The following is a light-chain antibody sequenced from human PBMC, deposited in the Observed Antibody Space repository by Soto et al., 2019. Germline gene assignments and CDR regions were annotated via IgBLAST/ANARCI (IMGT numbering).Light chain of an antibody. CDR2: GAS. V-gene: IGKV3-20*01. J-gene: IGKJ1*01. Sequence: EILMTQSPATLSVSPGERFTFSCRASQSVSYYLAWYQQKPGQAPRLLIYGASSRATGIPDRFSGSGSGTDFTLTISRLEPEDFAVYYCQQYGSSPRTFGQGTKVDIK. CDR1: QSVSYY. CDR3: QQYGSSPRT.